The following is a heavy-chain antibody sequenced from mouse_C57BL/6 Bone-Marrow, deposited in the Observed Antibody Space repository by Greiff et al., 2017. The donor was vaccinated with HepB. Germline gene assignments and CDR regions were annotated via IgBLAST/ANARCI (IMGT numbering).Heavy chain of an antibody. Sequence: QVQLKEPGAELVKPGASVKLSCKASGYTFTSYWMHWVKQRPGRGLEWIGRIDPNSGGTKYNEKFKSKATLTVDKPSSTAYMQLSSLTSEDSAVYYCARVYGKRDYYFDYWGQGTTLTVSS. V-gene: IGHV1-72*01. D-gene: IGHD1-1*01. CDR2: IDPNSGGT. J-gene: IGHJ2*01. CDR3: ARVYGKRDYYFDY. CDR1: GYTFTSYW.